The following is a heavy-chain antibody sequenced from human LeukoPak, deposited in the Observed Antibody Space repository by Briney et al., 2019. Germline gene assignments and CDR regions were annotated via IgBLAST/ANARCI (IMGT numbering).Heavy chain of an antibody. CDR2: INSNSGGT. CDR3: ARAHCSSGSCLSDLYYMDA. V-gene: IGHV1-2*02. CDR1: GYTFTDYY. Sequence: SSVKVSCKASGYTFTDYYMHWVRQAPGQGLAWMGWINSNSGGTNYAQKFQGRVTMTRDTSISTAYMELSRLTSDDTAVYHCARAHCSSGSCLSDLYYMDAWGKGTTVTVSS. D-gene: IGHD2-15*01. J-gene: IGHJ6*03.